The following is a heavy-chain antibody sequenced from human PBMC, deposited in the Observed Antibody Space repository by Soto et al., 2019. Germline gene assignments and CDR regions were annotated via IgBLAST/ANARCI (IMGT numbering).Heavy chain of an antibody. CDR1: GGSISSSSYY. CDR3: ARTVGATKGELDY. V-gene: IGHV4-39*01. J-gene: IGHJ4*02. Sequence: ETLSLTCTVSGGSISSSSYYWGWIRQPPGKGLEWIGSIYYSGSTYYNPSLKSRVTISVDTSKNQFSLKLSSVTAADTAVYYCARTVGATKGELDYWGQGTLVTVSS. D-gene: IGHD1-26*01. CDR2: IYYSGST.